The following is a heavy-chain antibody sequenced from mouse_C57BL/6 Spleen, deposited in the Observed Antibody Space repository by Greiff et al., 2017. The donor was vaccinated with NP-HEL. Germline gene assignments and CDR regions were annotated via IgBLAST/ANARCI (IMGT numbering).Heavy chain of an antibody. J-gene: IGHJ4*01. CDR3: ARGDYYGSSYGYAMDY. CDR1: GFTFSSYA. CDR2: ISDGGSYT. D-gene: IGHD1-1*01. Sequence: EVQLVESGGGLVKPGGSLKLSCAASGFTFSSYAMSWVRQTPEKRLEWVATISDGGSYTYYPDNVKGRFTISRDNAKNNLYLQRSHLKSEDTAMYYCARGDYYGSSYGYAMDYWGQGTSVTVSS. V-gene: IGHV5-4*01.